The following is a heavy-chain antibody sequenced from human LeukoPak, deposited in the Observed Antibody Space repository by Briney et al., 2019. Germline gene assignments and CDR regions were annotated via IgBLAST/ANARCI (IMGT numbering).Heavy chain of an antibody. Sequence: GESLKISCKGSGYSFTSYWIGWVRQMPGKGLEWMGIIFPGDSDTRYSPSFQGQVTISADKSISTAYLQWSSLQASDTAMYYCARQKGYYDSSGYYSFDYWGQGALVTVSS. CDR2: IFPGDSDT. D-gene: IGHD3-22*01. CDR1: GYSFTSYW. V-gene: IGHV5-51*01. CDR3: ARQKGYYDSSGYYSFDY. J-gene: IGHJ4*02.